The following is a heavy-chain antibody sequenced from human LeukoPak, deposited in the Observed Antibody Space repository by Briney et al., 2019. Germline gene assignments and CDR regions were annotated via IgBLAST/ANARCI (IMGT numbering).Heavy chain of an antibody. J-gene: IGHJ3*02. Sequence: GGSLRLSCAASGFTFSSYAMSWVRQAPGKGLEWVSAISGSGGSTYYADSVKGRFTISRDNSKNALYLQMNSLRAEDTAVYYCAKGEYDYVWGSYRPGDAFDIWGQGTMVTVSS. V-gene: IGHV3-23*01. CDR2: ISGSGGST. CDR1: GFTFSSYA. CDR3: AKGEYDYVWGSYRPGDAFDI. D-gene: IGHD3-16*02.